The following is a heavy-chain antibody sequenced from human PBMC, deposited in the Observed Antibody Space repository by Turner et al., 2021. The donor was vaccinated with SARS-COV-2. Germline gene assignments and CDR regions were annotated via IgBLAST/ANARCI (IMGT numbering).Heavy chain of an antibody. J-gene: IGHJ6*02. CDR1: GGSMSSSSYY. V-gene: IGHV4-39*01. CDR2: IYYSGIT. Sequence: QLQLQESGPGLARPSETLSLTCTVSGGSMSSSSYYWGWIRQPPGKGLECIGSIYYSGITYSNPSLKCLVTISVDTSKNQFSLKLSSVTAADTAVYYCARLMDTAMDYYGIDVWGQGTTVTVSS. D-gene: IGHD5-18*01. CDR3: ARLMDTAMDYYGIDV.